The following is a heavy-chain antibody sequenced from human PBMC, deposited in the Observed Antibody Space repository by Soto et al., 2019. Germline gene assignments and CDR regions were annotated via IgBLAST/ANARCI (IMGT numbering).Heavy chain of an antibody. D-gene: IGHD3-22*01. J-gene: IGHJ4*02. V-gene: IGHV4-4*02. CDR3: ARNFRGSSGYKYYFDY. CDR1: GESINSSHG. CDR2: ISHSGST. Sequence: SETLSLTCAVSGESINSSHGWNWVRQPPGKGLEWIGQISHSGSTNYNPSLTSRVTISVDKSKNQFSLKLSSVTAADTAVYYCARNFRGSSGYKYYFDYWGQGTLVTVSS.